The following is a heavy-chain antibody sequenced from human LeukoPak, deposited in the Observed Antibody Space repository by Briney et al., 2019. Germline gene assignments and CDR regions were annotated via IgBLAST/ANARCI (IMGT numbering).Heavy chain of an antibody. CDR2: IYYSGST. V-gene: IGHV4-39*01. J-gene: IGHJ3*02. Sequence: PSETLSLTCTVSGGSISSSSYYWGWIRQPPGKGLEWIGSIYYSGSTYYNPSLKSRVTISVDTSKNQFSLKLSSVTAADTAVYYCGAVTAEGLEAFDIWGQGTMVTVSS. CDR1: GGSISSSSYY. D-gene: IGHD4-17*01. CDR3: GAVTAEGLEAFDI.